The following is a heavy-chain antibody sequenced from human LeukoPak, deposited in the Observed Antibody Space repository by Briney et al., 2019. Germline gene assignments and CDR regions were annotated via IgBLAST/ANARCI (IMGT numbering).Heavy chain of an antibody. D-gene: IGHD1-7*01. CDR1: GGSTSSDY. Sequence: SETLSLTCTVSGGSTSSDYWSWIRQPPGKGLEWIGYIYYRGSTNYNPSLKSRVTISVDTSKNQFSLKLSSVTAADTAVYYCARDNWNYGSSMDVWGQGTTVTVSS. CDR3: ARDNWNYGSSMDV. V-gene: IGHV4-59*01. J-gene: IGHJ6*02. CDR2: IYYRGST.